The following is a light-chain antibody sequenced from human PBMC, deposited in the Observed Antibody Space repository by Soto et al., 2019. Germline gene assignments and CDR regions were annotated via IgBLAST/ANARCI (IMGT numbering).Light chain of an antibody. Sequence: DIQMAQSPSSLCASVGGRVTITCRASQGISSWLAWYQQKPGKAPKLIIYTASSLQTGVPSRLSGSGSGKDFTLTINSLQPEEFATYYGLQAHSFPHTFGQGTRLEIK. CDR1: QGISSW. J-gene: IGKJ5*01. V-gene: IGKV1-12*01. CDR3: LQAHSFPHT. CDR2: TAS.